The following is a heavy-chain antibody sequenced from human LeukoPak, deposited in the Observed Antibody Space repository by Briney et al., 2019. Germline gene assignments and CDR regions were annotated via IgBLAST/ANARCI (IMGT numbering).Heavy chain of an antibody. CDR1: GGSISSYY. Sequence: PSETLSLTCTVSGGSISSYYWSWIRQPAGKGLEWIGRISTSGTTNYNPTLQSRVTMSVDTSKNQFSLKLSSVTAADTAVYYCARGATIFGVVNNWYFDLWGRGTLVTVSS. CDR3: ARGATIFGVVNNWYFDL. V-gene: IGHV4-4*07. D-gene: IGHD3-3*01. CDR2: ISTSGTT. J-gene: IGHJ2*01.